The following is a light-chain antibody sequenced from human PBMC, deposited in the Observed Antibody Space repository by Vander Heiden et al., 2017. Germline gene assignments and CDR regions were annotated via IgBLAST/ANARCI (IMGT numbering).Light chain of an antibody. J-gene: IGKJ3*01. CDR2: KAS. V-gene: IGKV1-5*03. Sequence: DIQMPQSPSTLSASVGDRVTITCRASQSISSWLAWYQQKPGKAPKLLIYKASSLESGVPSRFSGSGSGTEFTLTISSLQPDDFATYYCQQDNSYPITFGHGTKVDIK. CDR1: QSISSW. CDR3: QQDNSYPIT.